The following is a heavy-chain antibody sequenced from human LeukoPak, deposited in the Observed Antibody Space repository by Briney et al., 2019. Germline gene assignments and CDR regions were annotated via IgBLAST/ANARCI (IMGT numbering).Heavy chain of an antibody. Sequence: SVKVSCKASGGTFSSYAISWVRQAPGQGLEWMGRIIPIFGKANYAQKFQGRVTITADKSTSTAYMELSSLRSEDTAVYYCAREYTMVRENYYYGMDVWGQGTTVTVSS. V-gene: IGHV1-69*04. CDR3: AREYTMVRENYYYGMDV. D-gene: IGHD3-10*01. CDR2: IIPIFGKA. J-gene: IGHJ6*02. CDR1: GGTFSSYA.